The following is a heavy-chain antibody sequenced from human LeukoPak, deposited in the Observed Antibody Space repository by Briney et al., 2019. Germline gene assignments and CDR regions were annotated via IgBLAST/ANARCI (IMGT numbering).Heavy chain of an antibody. CDR3: ARGPKGGYCSGGSCPPASYYYYGMDV. CDR2: IYYSGST. Sequence: SETLSLTCTVSGGSISSGDYYWSWIRQPPGKGLEWIGYIYYSGSTYYNPSLKSRVTISVDTSKNQFSLKLSSVTAADTAVYYCARGPKGGYCSGGSCPPASYYYYGMDVWGQGTTVTVSS. V-gene: IGHV4-30-4*01. J-gene: IGHJ6*02. D-gene: IGHD2-15*01. CDR1: GGSISSGDYY.